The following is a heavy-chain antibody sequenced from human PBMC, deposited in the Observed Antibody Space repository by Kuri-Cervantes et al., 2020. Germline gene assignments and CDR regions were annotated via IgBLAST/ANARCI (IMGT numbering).Heavy chain of an antibody. CDR3: AHRPSLGYCSGGSCYGDAFDI. Sequence: SGPTLVKPTQTLTLTCTFSGFSLSTNGVGVGWIRQPPGKALEWLALIYWDDDKRYGPSLKSRLTITKDTSKNQVVLTMTNMDPVDTATYYCAHRPSLGYCSGGSCYGDAFDIWGQGTMVTVSS. CDR1: GFSLSTNGVG. D-gene: IGHD2-15*01. CDR2: IYWDDDK. V-gene: IGHV2-5*05. J-gene: IGHJ3*02.